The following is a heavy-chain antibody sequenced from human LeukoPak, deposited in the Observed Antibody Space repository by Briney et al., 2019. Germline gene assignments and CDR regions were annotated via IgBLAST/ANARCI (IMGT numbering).Heavy chain of an antibody. V-gene: IGHV3-7*01. Sequence: GGSLRLSCAASGFIFSNYWMSWVRQAPGKGLEWVANIKQDGSEKYYVDSVKGRFTISRDNAKSSLYLQMNSLRAEDTAVYYCARAPVAGTLFDYWGQGTLVTVSS. CDR3: ARAPVAGTLFDY. D-gene: IGHD6-19*01. CDR1: GFIFSNYW. CDR2: IKQDGSEK. J-gene: IGHJ4*02.